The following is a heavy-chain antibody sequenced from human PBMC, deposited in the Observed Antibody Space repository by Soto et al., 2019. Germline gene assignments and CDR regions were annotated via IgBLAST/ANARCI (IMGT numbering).Heavy chain of an antibody. CDR3: ARGGYCSSTSCYSEDYYYYGMDV. D-gene: IGHD2-2*01. Sequence: SEALSLTCTVAGGSISSYYWSCIRQPAGKGLEWIGRIYTSGSTNYNPSLKSRVTMSVDTSKNQFSLKLSSVTAADTAVYYCARGGYCSSTSCYSEDYYYYGMDVWGQGTTVTVSS. CDR1: GGSISSYY. CDR2: IYTSGST. V-gene: IGHV4-4*07. J-gene: IGHJ6*02.